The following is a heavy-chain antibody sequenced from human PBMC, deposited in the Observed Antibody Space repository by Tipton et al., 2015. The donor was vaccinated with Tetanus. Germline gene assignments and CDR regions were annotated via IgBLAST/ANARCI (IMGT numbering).Heavy chain of an antibody. V-gene: IGHV3-7*01. D-gene: IGHD7-27*01. J-gene: IGHJ5*02. CDR1: GFPLSAYV. CDR2: VNKDGSEK. CDR3: ARQLWGYWFDP. Sequence: SLRLSCAASGFPLSAYVMAWVRQAPGKGLEGVAHVNKDGSEKYHVASVTGRFTISRDNAKNSVFLQMNSLRVEDTAVYYCARQLWGYWFDPWGQGTRVTVSS.